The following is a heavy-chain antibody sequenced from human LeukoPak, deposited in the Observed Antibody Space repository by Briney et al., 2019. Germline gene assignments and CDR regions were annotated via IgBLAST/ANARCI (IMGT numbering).Heavy chain of an antibody. CDR3: TSRESMVRGVRDY. CDR1: GFTFSGSA. Sequence: GGSLRLSCAASGFTFSGSAMHWVRQASGKGLEWVGRIRSKASSYATAYAASVKGRFTISRDDSKNTAYLQMNSLKTEDTAVYYCTSRESMVRGVRDYWGQGTLVTVSS. D-gene: IGHD3-10*01. V-gene: IGHV3-73*01. J-gene: IGHJ4*02. CDR2: IRSKASSYAT.